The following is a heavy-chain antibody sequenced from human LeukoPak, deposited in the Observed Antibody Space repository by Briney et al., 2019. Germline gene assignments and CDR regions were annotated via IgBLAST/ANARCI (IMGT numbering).Heavy chain of an antibody. CDR1: GFTFSSYS. CDR3: VRDRGTYRPIDY. J-gene: IGHJ4*02. Sequence: GGSLRLSCAASGFTFSSYSMNWVRQAPGKGLEWVANIKQDGSEKYYVDSVKGRFTISRDNAKNSLYLRMNSLRAEDTAIYYCVRDRGTYRPIDYWGQGTLVTVSS. D-gene: IGHD1-26*01. CDR2: IKQDGSEK. V-gene: IGHV3-7*03.